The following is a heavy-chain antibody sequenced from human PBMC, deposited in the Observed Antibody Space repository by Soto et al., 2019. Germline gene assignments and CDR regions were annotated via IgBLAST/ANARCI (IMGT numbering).Heavy chain of an antibody. D-gene: IGHD6-19*01. Sequence: GGSLRLSCAASGFTFSSYAMRWVRQAPGKGLEWVSAISGSGGSTYYADSVKGRFTISRDNSKNTLYLQMNSLRAEDTAVYYCAKRISGWYVGDYWGQGTLVTVSS. CDR3: AKRISGWYVGDY. CDR2: ISGSGGST. J-gene: IGHJ4*02. V-gene: IGHV3-23*01. CDR1: GFTFSSYA.